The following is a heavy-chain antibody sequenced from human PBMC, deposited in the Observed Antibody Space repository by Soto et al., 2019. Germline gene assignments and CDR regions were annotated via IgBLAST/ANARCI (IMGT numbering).Heavy chain of an antibody. CDR3: AKDMAVSGFYWYFEL. CDR1: GFTFHDYA. D-gene: IGHD2-8*02. V-gene: IGHV3-9*01. J-gene: IGHJ2*01. CDR2: ISWNSGSI. Sequence: EVQLVESGGGLVQPGRSLRLSCAASGFTFHDYAMHWVRQAPGKGLEWVSGISWNSGSIGYADSVKGRFTISRYNAKNSLYLQMNSLRAEDTALYYCAKDMAVSGFYWYFELWGRGTLVTVSS.